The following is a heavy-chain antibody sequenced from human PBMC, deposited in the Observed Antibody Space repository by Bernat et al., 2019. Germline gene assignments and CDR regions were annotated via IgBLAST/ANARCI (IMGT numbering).Heavy chain of an antibody. CDR3: AAGTYYYDSSGFSEPSLDY. Sequence: EVQLVESGGGLIQPGGSLRLSCAPSGFPVSSNYMGWVRQAPGKGREWVSVIYSGGSTYYADSVKGRFTISRDNSKNTLYLQMNSLRAEDTAVYYCAAGTYYYDSSGFSEPSLDYWGQGTLVTVSS. D-gene: IGHD3-22*01. J-gene: IGHJ4*02. CDR2: IYSGGST. V-gene: IGHV3-53*01. CDR1: GFPVSSNY.